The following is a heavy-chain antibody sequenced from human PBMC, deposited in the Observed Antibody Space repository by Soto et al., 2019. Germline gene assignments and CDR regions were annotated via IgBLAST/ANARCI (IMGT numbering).Heavy chain of an antibody. CDR1: GFTLSSYS. CDR3: AKVSRPSRISTPDFDY. Sequence: QVQLVESGGGVVQPGTSLRLSCAASGFTLSSYSIHWVRQAPGKGLDWVAVISYDGNTHFYGDSVKGRFIVSRDNSRNTLYLQLNNLQAEDTAVYYCAKVSRPSRISTPDFDYWGQGTLVTVSS. CDR2: ISYDGNTH. J-gene: IGHJ4*02. V-gene: IGHV3-30-3*01.